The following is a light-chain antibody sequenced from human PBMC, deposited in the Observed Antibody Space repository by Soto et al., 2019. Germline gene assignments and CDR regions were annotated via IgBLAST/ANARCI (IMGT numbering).Light chain of an antibody. CDR1: QSASSN. Sequence: MAQSPATLSVSPGERATLSCRASQSASSNLAWYQQKPGKAPKFLIFDASILETGVPSRFRGSGSGTDFTFTINSLQPEDIATYYCQQYHNLPRTFGQGTKVEIK. CDR2: DAS. CDR3: QQYHNLPRT. V-gene: IGKV1-33*01. J-gene: IGKJ1*01.